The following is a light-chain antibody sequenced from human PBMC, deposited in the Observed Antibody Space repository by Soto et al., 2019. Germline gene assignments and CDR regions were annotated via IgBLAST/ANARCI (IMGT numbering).Light chain of an antibody. CDR2: DAS. CDR3: QQRTAWPLLT. Sequence: DIVLTQSPATLSLSPGERASLSCRASQSVGNSLAWYQQKLGQPPRLLIYDASARATGVPARFSSSGSGTDFTLTIISLVAEDFAVDYCQQRTAWPLLTFGEGNKVEIK. CDR1: QSVGNS. J-gene: IGKJ4*01. V-gene: IGKV3-11*01.